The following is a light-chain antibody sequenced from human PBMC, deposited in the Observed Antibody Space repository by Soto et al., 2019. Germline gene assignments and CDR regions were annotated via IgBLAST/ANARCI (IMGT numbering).Light chain of an antibody. V-gene: IGKV3-11*01. Sequence: EIVLTQPPATLSLSPGERATLSCRASQSVSSYLAWYQQKPGQAPRLLIYDAFNRATGIPAGFSGSGSGTDFTLTISSLEPEDFAVYYCQQRSKWPLTWTFCQGTRVDIK. CDR1: QSVSSY. CDR2: DAF. J-gene: IGKJ1*01. CDR3: QQRSKWPLTWT.